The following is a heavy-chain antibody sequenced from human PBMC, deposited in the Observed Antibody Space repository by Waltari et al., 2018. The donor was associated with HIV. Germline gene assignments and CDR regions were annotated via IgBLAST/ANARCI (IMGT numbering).Heavy chain of an antibody. CDR1: GFTVSGWY. J-gene: IGHJ2*01. CDR3: ATTSTVGRNWHFDV. Sequence: EVQVVESGGSLIQPGGSLRLSCAASGFTVSGWYLTWVRQAPGKGVEWSSLIYGVGSPSDADSGKGRFTLSRDTSTNTIYLQMDNLRAEDTAMYHCATTSTVGRNWHFDVWGRGSLVTVSS. V-gene: IGHV3-53*01. CDR2: IYGVGSP. D-gene: IGHD4-17*01.